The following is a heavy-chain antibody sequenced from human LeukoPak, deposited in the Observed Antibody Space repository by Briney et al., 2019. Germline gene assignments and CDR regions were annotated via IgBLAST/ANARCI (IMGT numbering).Heavy chain of an antibody. J-gene: IGHJ5*02. CDR1: GFTFSSYA. V-gene: IGHV3-30-3*01. CDR3: ARGFTTP. Sequence: GRSLRLSCAASGFTFSSYAMHWVRQAPGKGLEWVAVISYDGSNKYYADSVKGRFTISRDNSKNTLYLQMNSLRAEDTAVYHCARGFTTPWGQGTLVTVSS. D-gene: IGHD1-1*01. CDR2: ISYDGSNK.